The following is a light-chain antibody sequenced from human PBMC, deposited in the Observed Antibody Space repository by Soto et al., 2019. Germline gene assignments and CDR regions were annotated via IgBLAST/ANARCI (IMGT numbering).Light chain of an antibody. J-gene: IGKJ1*01. CDR1: QSIYIY. Sequence: DIQMTQSPSSLSASVGDRVTITCRASQSIYIYLNWYQQKPGRAPKLLIYGASSLQSGVPSRFSGSGSETDFTLTISSLQSEGSATYYCQQRSITPRTFGQGTKVEI. CDR2: GAS. V-gene: IGKV1-39*01. CDR3: QQRSITPRT.